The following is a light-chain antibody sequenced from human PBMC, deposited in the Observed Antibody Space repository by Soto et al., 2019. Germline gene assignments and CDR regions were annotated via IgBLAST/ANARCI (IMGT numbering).Light chain of an antibody. V-gene: IGKV1-9*01. CDR1: QGISSY. CDR2: ASS. J-gene: IGKJ4*01. CDR3: QQFNSFPLP. Sequence: DIQLTQSPSFLSASVGDRVTITCRASQGISSYLAWYQQKPGKAPKLLIYASSTLQSGVPSRFSGSGSGTDFTLTIRSLQPEDFATYYCQQFNSFPLPFGGGTKVDI.